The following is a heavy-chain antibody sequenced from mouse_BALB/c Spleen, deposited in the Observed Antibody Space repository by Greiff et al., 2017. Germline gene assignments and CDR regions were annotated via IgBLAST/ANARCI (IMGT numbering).Heavy chain of an antibody. V-gene: IGHV14-4*02. J-gene: IGHJ3*01. Sequence: EVQLQQSGAELVRSGASVTLSCTASGFNIKDYYMHWVKQRPEQGLEWIGWIDPENGDTEYAPKFQGKATMTADTSSNTAYLQLSSLTSEDTADYCCNEGYGYEGCAYWGQGTLVTVSA. CDR3: NEGYGYEGCAY. CDR2: IDPENGDT. CDR1: GFNIKDYY. D-gene: IGHD2-2*01.